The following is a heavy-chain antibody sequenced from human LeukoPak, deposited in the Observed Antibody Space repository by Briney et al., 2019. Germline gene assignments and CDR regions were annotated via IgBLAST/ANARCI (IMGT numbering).Heavy chain of an antibody. Sequence: PGGSLRLSCAASGFTFSNAWMSWVRQAPGKGLEWVSAISGSGGSTYYADSVKGRFTISGDNSKNTLYLQMNSLRAEDTAVYYCASCYYGSGSYDWGQGTLVTVSS. CDR2: ISGSGGST. J-gene: IGHJ4*02. CDR3: ASCYYGSGSYD. CDR1: GFTFSNAW. V-gene: IGHV3-23*01. D-gene: IGHD3-10*01.